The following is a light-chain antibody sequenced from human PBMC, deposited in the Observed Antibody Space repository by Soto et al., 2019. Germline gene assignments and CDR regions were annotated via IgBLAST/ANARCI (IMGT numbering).Light chain of an antibody. V-gene: IGKV3-15*01. J-gene: IGKJ4*01. CDR1: QSVRSN. Sequence: EIVLTQSPATLSVSPGERATLSCRASQSVRSNLAWYQKKPGQAPSLLIYGASTRATGIPARFSGSGSGTDFTLTISSLQSEDLAVYYCQQYNNWPALTFGGGTKVEIK. CDR3: QQYNNWPALT. CDR2: GAS.